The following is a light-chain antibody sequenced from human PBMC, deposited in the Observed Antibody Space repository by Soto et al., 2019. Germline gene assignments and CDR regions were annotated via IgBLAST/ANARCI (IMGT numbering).Light chain of an antibody. V-gene: IGKV4-1*01. Sequence: DIIMTQSPESLAVSLGERATINCKSSQSLLYRSKNKDYLAWYQQKPGQPPRLLMYWASTRESGVSDRFSGSGSGTDFTLTVTSMQAEDVAVYYCQQSFNTPWTFCQGTKVEIK. CDR3: QQSFNTPWT. CDR1: QSLLYRSKNKDY. CDR2: WAS. J-gene: IGKJ1*01.